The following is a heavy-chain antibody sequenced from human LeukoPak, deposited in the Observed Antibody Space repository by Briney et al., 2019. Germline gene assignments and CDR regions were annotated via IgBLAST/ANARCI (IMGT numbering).Heavy chain of an antibody. CDR2: TRGSGSGMGSGN. CDR3: ARDDNWALDY. J-gene: IGHJ4*03. D-gene: IGHD1-1*01. CDR1: GFAFSDFS. V-gene: IGHV3-21*05. Sequence: GGSLRLSCAASGFAFSDFSMNWVRQAPGKGLEWVANTRGSGSGMGSGNYYAVSVKGRFTISRDDAKNSLYLQMNSLRAEDTAFYYCARDDNWALDYSGHGALVTVSS.